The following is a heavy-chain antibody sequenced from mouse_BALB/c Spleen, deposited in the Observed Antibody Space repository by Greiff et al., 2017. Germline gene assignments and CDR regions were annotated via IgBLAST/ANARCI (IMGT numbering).Heavy chain of an antibody. J-gene: IGHJ4*01. CDR2: IYPGDGDT. CDR3: ARKDAMDD. CDR1: GYTFTSYW. V-gene: IGHV1-87*01. Sequence: VKVVESGAELARPGASVKLSCKASGYTFTSYWMQWVKQRPGQGLEWIGAIYPGDGDTRYNQKFKGKATLTADKSSSTAYMQLSSLASEDSAVYYCARKDAMDDWGQGTSVTVSS.